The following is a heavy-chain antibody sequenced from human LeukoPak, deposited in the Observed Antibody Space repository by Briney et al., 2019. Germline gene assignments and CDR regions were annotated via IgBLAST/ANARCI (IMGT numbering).Heavy chain of an antibody. V-gene: IGHV1-69*13. CDR1: GGTFSNYA. J-gene: IGHJ6*02. CDR2: IIPIFATA. CDR3: ARQKEDGMDV. Sequence: SVKVSCKASGGTFSNYAFSWVRQAPGQGLEWMGGIIPIFATANYAQKFQGRVTITADESTSTAYMELSSLRSEDTAVYYCARQKEDGMDVWGQGTTVTVSS.